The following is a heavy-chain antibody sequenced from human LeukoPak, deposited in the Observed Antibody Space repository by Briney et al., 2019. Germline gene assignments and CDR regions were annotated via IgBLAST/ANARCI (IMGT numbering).Heavy chain of an antibody. CDR2: IYPGDSDT. D-gene: IGHD1-26*01. Sequence: GESLKISCKGSGYSFTSYWIGWVRQMPGKGLEWMGIIYPGDSDTRYSPSFQGQVTISADKSISTAYLQWSSLKASDTAMYYCARQRGSYFSYYYYMDVWGKGTTATVSS. CDR3: ARQRGSYFSYYYYMDV. V-gene: IGHV5-51*01. CDR1: GYSFTSYW. J-gene: IGHJ6*03.